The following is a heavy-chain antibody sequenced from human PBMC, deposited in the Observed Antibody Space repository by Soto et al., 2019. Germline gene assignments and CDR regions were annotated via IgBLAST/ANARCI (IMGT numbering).Heavy chain of an antibody. J-gene: IGHJ4*02. CDR2: IIPISGTT. Sequence: QVHLVQSGAEVKKPGSSVRVSCKASGGTYRNYAVNWVRQAPGQGLEWRGGIIPISGTTNYAQKFQGRVTITADESTSTAYMELRRLRSEDTAVYFCAGDEGDDSSGYYDVNYWGQGTLVTVSS. CDR3: AGDEGDDSSGYYDVNY. D-gene: IGHD3-22*01. CDR1: GGTYRNYA. V-gene: IGHV1-69*01.